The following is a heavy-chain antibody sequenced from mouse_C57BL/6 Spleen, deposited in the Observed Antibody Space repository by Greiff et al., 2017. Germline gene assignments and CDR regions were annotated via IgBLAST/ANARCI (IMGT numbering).Heavy chain of an antibody. CDR1: GYTFTSYW. Sequence: QVQLQQPGAELVKPGASVKLSCKASGYTFTSYWMQWVKQRPGQGLEWIGEIDPSASYTTYNQKFKGKATLTVDTSSSTAYMQLSSLTSEDSAVYYCARWEGYYFDYWGQGTTLTVSS. J-gene: IGHJ2*01. D-gene: IGHD4-1*01. CDR3: ARWEGYYFDY. V-gene: IGHV1-50*01. CDR2: IDPSASYT.